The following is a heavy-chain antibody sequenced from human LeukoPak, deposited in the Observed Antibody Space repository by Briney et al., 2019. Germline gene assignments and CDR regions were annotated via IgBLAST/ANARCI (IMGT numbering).Heavy chain of an antibody. V-gene: IGHV3-7*01. Sequence: GGSLRLSCAASGFTLSSNWMTWVRQAPGKGLEWVANIKQDGSEKYYVDSVKGRFTISRDYAKNSLYLQMNSLRVEDTAVYYCAKVAKYYYGPETYYFFEQWGQGTPVTASS. D-gene: IGHD3-10*01. CDR1: GFTLSSNW. J-gene: IGHJ4*02. CDR3: AKVAKYYYGPETYYFFEQ. CDR2: IKQDGSEK.